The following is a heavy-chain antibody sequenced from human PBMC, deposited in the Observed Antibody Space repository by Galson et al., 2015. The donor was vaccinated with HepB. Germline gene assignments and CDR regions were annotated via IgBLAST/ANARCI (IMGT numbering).Heavy chain of an antibody. J-gene: IGHJ4*02. CDR3: ATRVDSGIDY. CDR1: GFTFTKYY. CDR2: LNPRAYST. V-gene: IGHV1-46*03. D-gene: IGHD3-9*01. Sequence: SVKVSCKASGFTFTKYYIHWVRQAPGQGLEWMGILNPRAYSTTYAQKFQGRLTMTRDTSTTTVYMELSSLRSEDTAVYYCATRVDSGIDYWGQGTLATVSS.